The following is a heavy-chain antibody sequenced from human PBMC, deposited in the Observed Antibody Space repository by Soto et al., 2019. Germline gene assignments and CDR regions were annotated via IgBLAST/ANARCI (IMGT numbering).Heavy chain of an antibody. V-gene: IGHV3-53*02. D-gene: IGHD4-4*01. J-gene: IGHJ4*02. CDR1: EFSVSNNY. CDR3: ASLYRGLTVTRTEVFDY. CDR2: IYRGGGT. Sequence: VQLVETGGGLIQPGGSQRLSCAASEFSVSNNYMSWVRQAPGKGLEWVSVIYRGGGTYYADSVKGRFTISRDNSKNTVYLQMNSLRAEDTAVYYCASLYRGLTVTRTEVFDYWGQGTLVTVSA.